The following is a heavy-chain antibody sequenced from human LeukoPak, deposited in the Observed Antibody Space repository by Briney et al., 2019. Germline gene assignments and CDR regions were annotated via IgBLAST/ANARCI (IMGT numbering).Heavy chain of an antibody. J-gene: IGHJ2*01. CDR1: GGSISSSSYY. Sequence: SQTLSLTCTVSGGSISSSSYYWGWIRQPPGKGLEWIGSIYYSGSTYYNPSLKSRVTISVDTSKNQFSLKLSSVTAADTAVYYCARHLPSPYYDILTGYYKAWYFDLWGRGTLVTVSS. CDR2: IYYSGST. CDR3: ARHLPSPYYDILTGYYKAWYFDL. D-gene: IGHD3-9*01. V-gene: IGHV4-39*01.